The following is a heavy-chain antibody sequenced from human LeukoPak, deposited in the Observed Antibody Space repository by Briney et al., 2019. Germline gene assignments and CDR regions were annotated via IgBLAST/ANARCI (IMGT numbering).Heavy chain of an antibody. CDR3: ARGPSTNPVAGYVFDY. J-gene: IGHJ4*02. V-gene: IGHV4-34*01. Sequence: NSSETLSLTCAVYGGSFSGYYWSWIRQPPGKGLEWIGEINHSGSTNYNPSLKSRVTISVDTSKNQFSLKLSSVTAADTAVYYCARGPSTNPVAGYVFDYWGQGTLVTVSS. D-gene: IGHD6-19*01. CDR1: GGSFSGYY. CDR2: INHSGST.